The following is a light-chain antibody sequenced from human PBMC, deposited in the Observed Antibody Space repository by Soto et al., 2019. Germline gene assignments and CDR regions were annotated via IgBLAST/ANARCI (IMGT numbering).Light chain of an antibody. V-gene: IGKV1-27*01. CDR1: QGIKNY. CDR3: HKYDIAPRT. CDR2: GAS. J-gene: IGKJ1*01. Sequence: DIQMTQSPSSLSASVGDRVTITCRASQGIKNYLAWYQQKPGKVPTLLIYGASTLHSGVPSRFSGSGYGKDFTLTISSLQPEDVATNYCHKYDIAPRTFGQGTKVEIK.